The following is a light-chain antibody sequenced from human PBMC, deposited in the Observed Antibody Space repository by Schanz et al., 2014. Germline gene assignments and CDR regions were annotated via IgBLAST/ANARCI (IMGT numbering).Light chain of an antibody. V-gene: IGKV1-39*01. CDR3: QQSYSTPLT. Sequence: DIQMTQSPSSLSASVGDRVTITCRASQSISTFLNWYQQASGTAPRLLIYAASSLQTGVPSRFSGGGSAPDFNLTISSLQPEDCGTYHCQQSYSTPLTFGGGTKVAIK. J-gene: IGKJ4*01. CDR1: QSISTF. CDR2: AAS.